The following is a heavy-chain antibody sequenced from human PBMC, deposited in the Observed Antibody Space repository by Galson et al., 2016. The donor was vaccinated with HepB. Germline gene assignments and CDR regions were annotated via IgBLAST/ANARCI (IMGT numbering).Heavy chain of an antibody. V-gene: IGHV1-18*04. CDR3: ARGSYYYDSSGILRSYYYYGMDV. D-gene: IGHD3-22*01. J-gene: IGHJ6*02. Sequence: SVKVSCKASGYTFRDYYMHWVRLAPGQGLEWMGWISAYNGNTNYAQKLQGRVTMTTDTSTSTAYMELRSLRSDDTAVYYCARGSYYYDSSGILRSYYYYGMDVWGQGTTVTVSS. CDR1: GYTFRDYY. CDR2: ISAYNGNT.